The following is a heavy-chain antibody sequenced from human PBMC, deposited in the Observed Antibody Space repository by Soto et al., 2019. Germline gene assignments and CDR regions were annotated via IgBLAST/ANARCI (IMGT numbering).Heavy chain of an antibody. CDR3: ATWLKREHAYDV. D-gene: IGHD1-1*01. CDR1: GMTVSGQKY. V-gene: IGHV3-53*01. CDR2: VYDADGK. J-gene: IGHJ3*01. Sequence: DVQLVESGGALIQRGGSLRLSCAVVGMTVSGQKYVAWVRQAPGKGLEWVSGVYDADGKYYADSVKGRFTTSRDSSKTIVDLEMNDLGPEDTAIYYCATWLKREHAYDVWGLGTAVTVSS.